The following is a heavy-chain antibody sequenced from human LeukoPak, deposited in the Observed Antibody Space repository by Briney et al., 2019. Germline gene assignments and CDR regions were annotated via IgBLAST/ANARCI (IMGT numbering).Heavy chain of an antibody. CDR2: ISNSDYNT. CDR3: GKATGTLGN. CDR1: GFTFSSYV. Sequence: GGSLRLSCAASGFTFSSYVMYWVRQAPGKGVEGVSPISNSDYNTYYTDSVKGRFTISRNNSKNTLYPQMNSLTADDTAIYYCGKATGTLGNWGQGTLVTVSS. J-gene: IGHJ4*02. V-gene: IGHV3-23*01. D-gene: IGHD1-1*01.